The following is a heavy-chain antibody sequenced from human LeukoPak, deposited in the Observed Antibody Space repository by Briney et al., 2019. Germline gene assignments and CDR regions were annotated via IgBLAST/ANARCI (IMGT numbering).Heavy chain of an antibody. J-gene: IGHJ4*02. Sequence: PSETLSLTCTVSGGSISSGSYYWSWIRQPAGKGPEWIGRIYTSGSTNYNPSLKSRVTISVDTSKNQFSLKLSSVTAADTAVYYCARDSSPNSSSWYYFDYWGQGTLVTVSS. D-gene: IGHD6-13*01. CDR3: ARDSSPNSSSWYYFDY. CDR2: IYTSGST. CDR1: GGSISSGSYY. V-gene: IGHV4-61*02.